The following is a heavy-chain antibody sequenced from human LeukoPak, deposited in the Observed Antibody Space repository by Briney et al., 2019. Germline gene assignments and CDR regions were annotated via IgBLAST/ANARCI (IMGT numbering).Heavy chain of an antibody. Sequence: SETLSLTCTVSGGSISSGSYYWSWIRQPAGKGLEWIGRIYTSGSTNYNPSLKRRVTISVDTSKNQFSLKLSSVTAADTAVYYCAREGPLWSSSWFHFDYWGQGTLVTVSS. CDR1: GGSISSGSYY. CDR3: AREGPLWSSSWFHFDY. CDR2: IYTSGST. V-gene: IGHV4-61*02. D-gene: IGHD6-13*01. J-gene: IGHJ4*02.